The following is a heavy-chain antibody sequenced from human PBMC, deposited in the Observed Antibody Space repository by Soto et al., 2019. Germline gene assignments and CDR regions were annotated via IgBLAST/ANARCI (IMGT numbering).Heavy chain of an antibody. D-gene: IGHD6-19*01. CDR2: ISSTRSYI. CDR3: ARAYYSSRRSNWFDP. Sequence: VSLRLSCAASGFTFSDYSMNWVRQAPGKGLEWVSSISSTRSYIYYADSEKARFTISRDNAKNSLYLQMNSLRAEDTAVYYCARAYYSSRRSNWFDPWGQGTLVTVSS. V-gene: IGHV3-21*01. CDR1: GFTFSDYS. J-gene: IGHJ5*02.